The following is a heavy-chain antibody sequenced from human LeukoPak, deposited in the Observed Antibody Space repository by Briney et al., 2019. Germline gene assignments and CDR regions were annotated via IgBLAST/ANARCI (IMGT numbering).Heavy chain of an antibody. J-gene: IGHJ4*02. CDR2: IYSGGST. D-gene: IGHD6-13*01. V-gene: IGHV3-66*01. Sequence: GGSLRLSCAASGFTVSSNYMSWVRQAPGKGLEWVSVIYSGGSTYYADSVKGRFTISRDNSKNTLYLQMNSLRAEDTAVYYCARAGSSSWYLVYYFDYWGQGTLVTVSS. CDR3: ARAGSSSWYLVYYFDY. CDR1: GFTVSSNY.